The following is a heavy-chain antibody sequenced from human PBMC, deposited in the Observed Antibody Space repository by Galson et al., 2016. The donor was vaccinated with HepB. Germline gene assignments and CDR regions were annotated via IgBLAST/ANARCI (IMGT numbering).Heavy chain of an antibody. D-gene: IGHD6-25*01. CDR3: ARDSGYNEHGGFDN. Sequence: SLRLSCAASGFIVSSTYMSWVRQAPGKGLESVSVIFSGGTTFYADSVMGRFTISRDNSRNTLFLQMSSLRVEDTAVYYCARDSGYNEHGGFDNWVHGTLVTVAS. CDR2: IFSGGTT. V-gene: IGHV3-66*02. J-gene: IGHJ4*01. CDR1: GFIVSSTY.